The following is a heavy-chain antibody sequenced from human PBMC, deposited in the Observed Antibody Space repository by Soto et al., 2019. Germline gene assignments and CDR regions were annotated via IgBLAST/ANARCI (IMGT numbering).Heavy chain of an antibody. V-gene: IGHV1-69*13. CDR3: ARGARAPLYSGYDYHYYYYYYGMDV. CDR1: RCIFSSYA. D-gene: IGHD5-12*01. J-gene: IGHJ6*02. Sequence: SSVTVSLQASRCIFSSYARSGVRQAPGKGLERMGVILPIFGTANYAPKFQGRITITADESTSTAYMELSSLTSEDTAVYYCARGARAPLYSGYDYHYYYYYYGMDVWGQGTTVTVSS. CDR2: ILPIFGTA.